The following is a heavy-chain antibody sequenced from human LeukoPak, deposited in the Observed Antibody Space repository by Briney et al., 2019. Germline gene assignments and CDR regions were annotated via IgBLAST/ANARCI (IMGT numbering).Heavy chain of an antibody. J-gene: IGHJ5*02. CDR3: ARFYDSSAWFDP. Sequence: SETLSLTCTVSGGSISSYYWSWIRQPPGKGLEWIGYIYHSGSTNYNPSLKSRVTISVDTSKNQFSLKLSSVTAADTAVYYCARFYDSSAWFDPWGQGTLVTVSS. CDR2: IYHSGST. CDR1: GGSISSYY. D-gene: IGHD3-22*01. V-gene: IGHV4-59*01.